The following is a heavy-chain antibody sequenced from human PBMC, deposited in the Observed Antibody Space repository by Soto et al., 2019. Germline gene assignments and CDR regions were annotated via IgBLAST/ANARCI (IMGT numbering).Heavy chain of an antibody. D-gene: IGHD6-6*01. CDR2: IYYSGST. Sequence: SETLSLTCTVSGGSISSYYWSWIRQPPGKGLEWIGYIYYSGSTNYNPSLKSRVTISVDTSKNQFSLKLSSVTAADTAVYYCARKSIAARPTSYSYYMDVWGKGTTVTVSS. CDR3: ARKSIAARPTSYSYYMDV. V-gene: IGHV4-59*01. CDR1: GGSISSYY. J-gene: IGHJ6*03.